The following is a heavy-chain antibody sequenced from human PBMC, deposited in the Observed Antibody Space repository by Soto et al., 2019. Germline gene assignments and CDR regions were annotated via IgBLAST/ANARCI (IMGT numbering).Heavy chain of an antibody. Sequence: RGALILSCASSGFTLSDHYIDWVRQAPGKGLEWVGRSRDKAHGYSTEYAASVKGRFTTSRYDSKNSVYLQMNSLKTEDTAVYYCARTVGWLDPWGQGSMVTVSS. CDR1: GFTLSDHY. J-gene: IGHJ5*02. V-gene: IGHV3-72*01. CDR3: ARTVGWLDP. D-gene: IGHD1-26*01. CDR2: SRDKAHGYST.